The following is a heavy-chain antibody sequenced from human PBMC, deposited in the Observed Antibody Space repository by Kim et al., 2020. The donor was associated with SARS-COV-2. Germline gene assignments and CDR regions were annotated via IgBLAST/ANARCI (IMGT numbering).Heavy chain of an antibody. D-gene: IGHD1-26*01. CDR3: ARGLGIVGATAYFDY. J-gene: IGHJ4*02. V-gene: IGHV4-4*02. Sequence: PSLKSRVTISVDKSKNHFSLKLSFVTAADTAVHYCARGLGIVGATAYFDYWGQGTLVTVSS.